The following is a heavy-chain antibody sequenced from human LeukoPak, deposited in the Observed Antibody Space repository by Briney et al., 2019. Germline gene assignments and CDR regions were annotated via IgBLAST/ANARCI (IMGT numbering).Heavy chain of an antibody. J-gene: IGHJ5*02. CDR2: SYPSDSDT. V-gene: IGHV5-51*01. Sequence: KSGESLKISCKGSGYSFTSYCIGWVRHMPRKDLEWRVISYPSDSDTRYSPSFQGQVTISADKSISPTYLQLTTLKASDPAMYYCARGDSSGYQNWFDPWGQGSMVTVCS. CDR1: GYSFTSYC. D-gene: IGHD3-22*01. CDR3: ARGDSSGYQNWFDP.